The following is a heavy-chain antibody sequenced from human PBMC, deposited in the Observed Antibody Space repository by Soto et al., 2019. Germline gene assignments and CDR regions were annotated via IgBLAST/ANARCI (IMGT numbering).Heavy chain of an antibody. CDR2: IIPIFGTA. J-gene: IGHJ4*02. V-gene: IGHV1-69*01. D-gene: IGHD6-19*01. CDR3: TRGGIAVAGDYYFDY. Sequence: QVQLVQSGAEVKKPGSSVKVSCKASGGTFSSYAINWVRQAPGQGLEWMGGIIPIFGTANYAQKFQGRVTVTADDSTSTAYMELSSLRSEDTAVYYCTRGGIAVAGDYYFDYCGQGTLVTVSS. CDR1: GGTFSSYA.